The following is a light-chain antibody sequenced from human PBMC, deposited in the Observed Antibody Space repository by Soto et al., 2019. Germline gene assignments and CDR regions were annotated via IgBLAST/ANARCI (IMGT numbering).Light chain of an antibody. V-gene: IGLV1-40*01. CDR3: QSYDSSLSGRV. CDR2: GNS. Sequence: QSVLTQPPSVSGAPGQRVTISCTGSSSNIGAGYDVHWYQQLPGTAPKLLIYGNSNRPSGLPDRFSGSKSGTSASLAITGLQAEDEADYHCQSYDSSLSGRVFGTGTKLTVL. CDR1: SSNIGAGYD. J-gene: IGLJ1*01.